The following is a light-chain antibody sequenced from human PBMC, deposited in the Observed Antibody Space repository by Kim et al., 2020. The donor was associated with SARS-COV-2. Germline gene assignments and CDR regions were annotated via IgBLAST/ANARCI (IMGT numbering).Light chain of an antibody. CDR2: SNI. CDR3: TSRDSSGNREV. V-gene: IGLV3-19*01. J-gene: IGLJ3*02. Sequence: ALQQTGMIRRQGGSSRYYYASWYQKKAQQAPLLVFYSNISRSCVIPGRFSGCSSGNAASLTITGAQAEEDADYCCTSRDSSGNREVFGGGTQLTVL. CDR1: SSRYYY.